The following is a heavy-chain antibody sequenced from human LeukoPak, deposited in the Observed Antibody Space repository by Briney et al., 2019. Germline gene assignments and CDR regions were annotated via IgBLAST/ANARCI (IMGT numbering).Heavy chain of an antibody. Sequence: ASVKVSCKASGYTFTGYYMHWVRQAPGQGLEWMGWINPNSGGTSYAQKFQGRVTMTRDTSISTAYMELSRLRSDDTAVYYCARALIRGVIITVGLDVWGQGTTVTVSS. CDR3: ARALIRGVIITVGLDV. CDR2: INPNSGGT. J-gene: IGHJ6*02. V-gene: IGHV1-2*02. CDR1: GYTFTGYY. D-gene: IGHD3-10*01.